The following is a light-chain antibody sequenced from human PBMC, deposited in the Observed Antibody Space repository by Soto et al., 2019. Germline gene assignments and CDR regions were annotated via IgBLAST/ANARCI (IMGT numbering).Light chain of an antibody. V-gene: IGKV3-11*01. CDR2: DSS. J-gene: IGKJ4*01. Sequence: EIVMTQSPATLSLYPGERATLSCRASQNVGRSLAWFQQTPVQPPRLLIYDSSTRAAGIPARFSGRGSGAAFTRTISSLEPEDYAVYYCQQRYTWVTFGGGTKLEIK. CDR3: QQRYTWVT. CDR1: QNVGRS.